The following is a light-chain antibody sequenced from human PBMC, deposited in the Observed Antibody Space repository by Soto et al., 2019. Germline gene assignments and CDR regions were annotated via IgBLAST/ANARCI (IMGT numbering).Light chain of an antibody. CDR1: QSISSD. CDR2: GAS. J-gene: IGKJ4*01. CDR3: QQYNDWQLS. Sequence: IVMTQSPATLSVSPGERATLSCRASQSISSDVAWYRQKPGQPPTLILYGASTRAIGVRARFSGSGSGTEFTLIINSLQSEDFGTYYCQQYNDWQLSFGGGTKVEIK. V-gene: IGKV3-15*01.